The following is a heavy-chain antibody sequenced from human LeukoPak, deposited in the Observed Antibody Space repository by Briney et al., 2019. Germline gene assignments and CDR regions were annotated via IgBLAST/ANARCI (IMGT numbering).Heavy chain of an antibody. J-gene: IGHJ3*02. CDR3: AKDWGAELGAFDI. CDR1: GFTFSNAW. CDR2: ISGSGGST. D-gene: IGHD3-16*01. Sequence: PGGSLRLSCAASGFTFSNAWMSWVRQAPGKGLEWVSAISGSGGSTYYADSVKGRFTISRDNSKNTLYLQMNSLRAEDTAVYYCAKDWGAELGAFDIWGQGTMVTVSS. V-gene: IGHV3-23*01.